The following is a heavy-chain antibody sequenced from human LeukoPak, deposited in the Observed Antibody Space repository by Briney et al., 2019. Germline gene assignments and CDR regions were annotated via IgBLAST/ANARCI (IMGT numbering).Heavy chain of an antibody. CDR2: INPNSGGT. CDR1: GYTFTGYY. J-gene: IGHJ6*03. D-gene: IGHD1-7*01. CDR3: ARGGPRYNWNSNPKMYYYYYYMDV. Sequence: ASVKVSCNASGYTFTGYYMHWVRQAPGQGLEWMGWINPNSGGTNYAQKFQGRVTMTRDTSISTAYMELSRLRSDDTAVYYCARGGPRYNWNSNPKMYYYYYYMDVWGKGTTVTVSS. V-gene: IGHV1-2*02.